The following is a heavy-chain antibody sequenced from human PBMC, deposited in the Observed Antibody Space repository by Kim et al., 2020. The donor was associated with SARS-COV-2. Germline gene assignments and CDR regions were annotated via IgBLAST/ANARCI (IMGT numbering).Heavy chain of an antibody. J-gene: IGHJ6*02. CDR1: GFTFSSHW. CDR3: ARVLTSYTDSSGYRGGFYYGLDV. Sequence: GGSLRLPCAASGFTFSSHWMTWVRQAPGKGLEWVANIYPSGIDQYYANSVKGRFTISRDNAKNLLCLQMDSLRGDDTAIYYCARVLTSYTDSSGYRGGFYYGLDVWGQGTTVTVSS. V-gene: IGHV3-7*05. D-gene: IGHD3-22*01. CDR2: IYPSGIDQ.